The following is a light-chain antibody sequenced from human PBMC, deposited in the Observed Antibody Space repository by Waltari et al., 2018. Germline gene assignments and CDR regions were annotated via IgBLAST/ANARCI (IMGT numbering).Light chain of an antibody. CDR1: QSITSN. J-gene: IGKJ1*01. CDR2: GAS. CDR3: QHYNNWPPWT. V-gene: IGKV3-15*01. Sequence: EIVMTQSPATLSVSPGERATIPCRASQSITSNLAWYQQKPGQAPRLLIYGASTRATGIPARFSGSGSGTEFTLTISSMQSEDFAVYYCQHYNNWPPWTFGQGTKVEIK.